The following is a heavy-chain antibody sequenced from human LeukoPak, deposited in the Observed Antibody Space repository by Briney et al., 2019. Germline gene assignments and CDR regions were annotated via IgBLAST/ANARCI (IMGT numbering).Heavy chain of an antibody. V-gene: IGHV1-2*02. Sequence: ASVKVSCKASGYSFTAYYIHWVRQAPGQGLEYMGWINPNSGGTNSSQRFQDRVTLTRDTSISTAFMELTSLTSDDTAVYYCARAYGSGSSYHPDYWGQGTPVTVSS. J-gene: IGHJ4*02. CDR1: GYSFTAYY. CDR2: INPNSGGT. CDR3: ARAYGSGSSYHPDY. D-gene: IGHD3-10*01.